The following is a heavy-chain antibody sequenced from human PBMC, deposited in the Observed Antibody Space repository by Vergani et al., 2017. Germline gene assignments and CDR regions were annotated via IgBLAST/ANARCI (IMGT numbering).Heavy chain of an antibody. CDR3: ARDQTYGSGSSGAFDI. CDR2: INHSGST. D-gene: IGHD3-10*01. J-gene: IGHJ3*02. V-gene: IGHV4-34*01. CDR1: GGSFSGYY. Sequence: QVQLQQWGAGLLKPSETLSLTCAVSGGSFSGYYWSWIRQPPGKGLEWIGEINHSGSTNYNPSLKSRVTISVDTSKNQFSLKLSSVTAADTAVYYCARDQTYGSGSSGAFDIWGQGTMVTVSS.